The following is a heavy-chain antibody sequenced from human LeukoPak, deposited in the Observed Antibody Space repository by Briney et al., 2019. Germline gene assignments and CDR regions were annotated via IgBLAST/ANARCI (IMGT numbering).Heavy chain of an antibody. CDR1: GGSISNSDYY. J-gene: IGHJ4*02. CDR2: IYYTGST. V-gene: IGHV4-39*07. D-gene: IGHD3-22*01. Sequence: SETLSLTCTVSGGSISNSDYYWGWIRQPPGKGLEWIGFIYYTGSTYYNPSLKSRVTISVDTSKNQFSLKLSSVTAADTAVYYCASREISSGYYAAYWGQGTLVTVSS. CDR3: ASREISSGYYAAY.